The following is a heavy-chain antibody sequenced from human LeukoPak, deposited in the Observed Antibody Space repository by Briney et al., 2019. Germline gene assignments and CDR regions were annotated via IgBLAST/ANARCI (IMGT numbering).Heavy chain of an antibody. D-gene: IGHD1-26*01. CDR3: ARDLDSGSYLGPFDP. Sequence: GGSLRLSCAASGFTFSSYSMNWVRQAPGKGLEWVSSIDTSSRYIYYGDSVKGRFTISRDNAKNSLYLQLNSLRAEDTAFYHCARDLDSGSYLGPFDPWGQGTLVTVSS. CDR1: GFTFSSYS. CDR2: IDTSSRYI. V-gene: IGHV3-21*04. J-gene: IGHJ5*02.